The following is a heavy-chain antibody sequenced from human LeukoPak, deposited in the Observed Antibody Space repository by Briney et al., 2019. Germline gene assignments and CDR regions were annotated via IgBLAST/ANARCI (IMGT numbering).Heavy chain of an antibody. D-gene: IGHD4-23*01. CDR3: ARHPDYGGNFDS. CDR1: GVSVTSYY. V-gene: IGHV4-59*08. J-gene: IGHJ4*02. CDR2: ISYSGST. Sequence: PSETLSLTCTVSGVSVTSYYWGWIRQPPGKGLEWIGYISYSGSTNYNPSLKSRVTVSVDTSKNQFSLKLSSVTAADTAVYYCARHPDYGGNFDSWGQGTLVTVSS.